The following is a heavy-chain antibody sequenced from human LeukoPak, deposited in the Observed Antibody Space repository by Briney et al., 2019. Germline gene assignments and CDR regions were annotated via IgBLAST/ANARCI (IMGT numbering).Heavy chain of an antibody. D-gene: IGHD3-16*01. V-gene: IGHV4-59*01. CDR3: ARGYRGWGLPLDY. CDR2: IYYSGST. Sequence: SETLSLTCTASGGSISSYYWSWIRQPPGKGLEWIGYIYYSGSTNYNPSLKSRVTISVDTSKNQFSLKLSSVTAADTAVYYCARGYRGWGLPLDYWGQGTLVTVSS. CDR1: GGSISSYY. J-gene: IGHJ4*02.